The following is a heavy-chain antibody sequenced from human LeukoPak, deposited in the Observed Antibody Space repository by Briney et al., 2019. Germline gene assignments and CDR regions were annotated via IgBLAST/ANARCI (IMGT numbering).Heavy chain of an antibody. CDR3: ARDRTYGDYRYYFDY. CDR1: GFTFSSYA. D-gene: IGHD4-17*01. V-gene: IGHV3-33*08. CDR2: IWYDGSNK. J-gene: IGHJ4*02. Sequence: GGSLRLSCAASGFTFSSYAMHWVRQAPGKGLEWVAVIWYDGSNKYYADSVKGRFTISRDNSKNTLYLQMNSLRAEDTAVYYCARDRTYGDYRYYFDYWGQGTLVTVSS.